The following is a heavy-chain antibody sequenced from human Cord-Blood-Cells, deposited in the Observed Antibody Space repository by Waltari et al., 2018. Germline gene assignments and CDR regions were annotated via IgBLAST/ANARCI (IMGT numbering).Heavy chain of an antibody. D-gene: IGHD6-13*01. Sequence: YSMHWVRQAPGQRLEWMGWINAGNGNTKYSQKFQGRVTITRDTSASTAYMELSSLRSEDTAVYYCASAAVDYWGQGTLVTVSS. CDR1: YS. J-gene: IGHJ4*02. V-gene: IGHV1-3*01. CDR3: ASAAVDY. CDR2: INAGNGNT.